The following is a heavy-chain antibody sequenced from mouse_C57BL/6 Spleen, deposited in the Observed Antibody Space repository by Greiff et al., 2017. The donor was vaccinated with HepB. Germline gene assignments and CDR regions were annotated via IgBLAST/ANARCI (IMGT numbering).Heavy chain of an antibody. CDR3: ARATAGVATRYFDV. V-gene: IGHV1-80*01. D-gene: IGHD1-1*01. J-gene: IGHJ1*03. CDR1: GYAFSSYW. CDR2: IYPGDGAT. Sequence: VQLQRSGAELVKPGASVKISCKASGYAFSSYWMNWVKQRPGKGLEWIGQIYPGDGATNYNGKFKGKATLTADKSSSTAYMQLSSLTSEDSAVYFCARATAGVATRYFDVWGTGTTVTVSS.